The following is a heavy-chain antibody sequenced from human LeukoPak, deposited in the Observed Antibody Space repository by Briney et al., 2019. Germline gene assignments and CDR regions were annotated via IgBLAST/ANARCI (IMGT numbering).Heavy chain of an antibody. Sequence: PGGSLRLTCAASGFTFSSYGMHWVRQAPGKGLEWVAFIRYDESDKYYADSVKGRFTISRDNSKHTLYLQMGSLRAEDMAVYYCASIAAAGRGGAFDIWGQGTMVTVSS. V-gene: IGHV3-30*02. J-gene: IGHJ3*02. CDR1: GFTFSSYG. D-gene: IGHD6-13*01. CDR2: IRYDESDK. CDR3: ASIAAAGRGGAFDI.